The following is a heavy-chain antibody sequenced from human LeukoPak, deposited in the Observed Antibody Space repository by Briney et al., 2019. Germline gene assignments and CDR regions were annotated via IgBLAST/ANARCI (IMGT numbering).Heavy chain of an antibody. J-gene: IGHJ4*02. CDR1: GSTFTSYN. Sequence: ASVKLSCKASGSTFTSYNINWVRQSPGQGLEWMGWISAYNGNTNYAQKLQGRVTMTTDTSTSTAYMELRSLRSDDTAVYYCARKRDYGGNRPADYWGQGTLVTVSS. D-gene: IGHD4-23*01. V-gene: IGHV1-18*01. CDR3: ARKRDYGGNRPADY. CDR2: ISAYNGNT.